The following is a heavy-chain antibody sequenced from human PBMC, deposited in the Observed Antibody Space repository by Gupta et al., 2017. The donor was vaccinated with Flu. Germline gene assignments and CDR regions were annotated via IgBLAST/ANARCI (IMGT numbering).Heavy chain of an antibody. Sequence: QVQLVESGGGLVKPGGSLRLSCAASGFTFSDYYMSWIRQAPGKGLEWVSYISSSGSTIYYADSVKGRFTISRDNAKNSLYLQMNSLRAEDTAVYYCARFSQNVDTAMVFAGYYYGMDVWGQGTTVTVSS. D-gene: IGHD5-18*01. J-gene: IGHJ6*02. CDR1: GFTFSDYY. CDR2: ISSSGSTI. V-gene: IGHV3-11*01. CDR3: ARFSQNVDTAMVFAGYYYGMDV.